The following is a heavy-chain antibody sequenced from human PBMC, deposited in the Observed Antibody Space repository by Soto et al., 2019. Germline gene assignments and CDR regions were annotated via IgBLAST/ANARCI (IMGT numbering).Heavy chain of an antibody. D-gene: IGHD1-26*01. CDR1: GFTFSSYW. CDR3: ARDPYRSGSFQIDFDY. CDR2: IKQDGSEK. V-gene: IGHV3-7*05. Sequence: GGSLRLSCAASGFTFSSYWMSWVRQAPGKGPEWVANIKQDGSEKYYVDSVKGRFTISRDNAKNSLYLQMNRLRAEDTAVYYCARDPYRSGSFQIDFDYWGQGTLVTVSS. J-gene: IGHJ4*02.